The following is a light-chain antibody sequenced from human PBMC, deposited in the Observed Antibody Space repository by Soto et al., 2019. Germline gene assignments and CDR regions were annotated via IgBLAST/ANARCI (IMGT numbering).Light chain of an antibody. J-gene: IGLJ2*01. V-gene: IGLV2-23*01. Sequence: QSALTQPASVSASPGQSITISCTGTSSDVGGSDLVSWYQHHPGKAPKLIIYEGTKRPSGVSNRFSGSKSGNTASLTISGLQAEDEADYYCSSYAGGRVIFGGGTKVTVL. CDR3: SSYAGGRVI. CDR2: EGT. CDR1: SSDVGGSDL.